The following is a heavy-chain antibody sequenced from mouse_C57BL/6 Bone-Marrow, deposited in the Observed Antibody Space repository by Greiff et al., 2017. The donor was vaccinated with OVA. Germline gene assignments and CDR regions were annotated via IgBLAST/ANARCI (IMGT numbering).Heavy chain of an antibody. CDR1: GYTFTDYY. J-gene: IGHJ3*01. CDR2: INPYNGGT. CDR3: ARRGGSSYGFAY. Sequence: EVQLQQSGPVLVKPGASVKMSCKASGYTFTDYYMNWVKQSHGKSLEWIGVINPYNGGTSYNQKFKGKATLTVDKSSSTAYMGLNSLTSEDSAVYYCARRGGSSYGFAYWGQGTLVTVSA. V-gene: IGHV1-19*01. D-gene: IGHD1-1*01.